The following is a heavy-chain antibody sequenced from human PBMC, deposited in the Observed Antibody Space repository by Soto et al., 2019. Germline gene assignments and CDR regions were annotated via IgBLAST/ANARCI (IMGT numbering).Heavy chain of an antibody. J-gene: IGHJ4*02. CDR2: IYYSGST. Sequence: SETLSLTCTVSGGSISSYYWSWIRQPPGKGLEWIGYIYYSGSTNYNPSLKSRVTISVDTSKNQFSLKLSSVTAADTAVYYCASSTSSLSATPFDYCGQGTLVTVSS. CDR1: GGSISSYY. CDR3: ASSTSSLSATPFDY. V-gene: IGHV4-59*01.